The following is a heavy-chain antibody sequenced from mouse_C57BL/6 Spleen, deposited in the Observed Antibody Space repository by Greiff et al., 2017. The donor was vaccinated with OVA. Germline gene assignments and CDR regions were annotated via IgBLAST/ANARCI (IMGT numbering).Heavy chain of an antibody. CDR3: ARGALHWYFDV. V-gene: IGHV1-18*01. CDR1: GYTFTDYN. D-gene: IGHD3-1*01. J-gene: IGHJ1*03. CDR2: INPNNGGT. Sequence: EVQLQQSGPELVKPGASVKIPCKASGYTFTDYNMDWVKQSHGKSLEWIGDINPNNGGTNYNQKFKGKATLTVDKSSSTAYMELRSLTSEDTAVYYCARGALHWYFDVWGTGTTVTVSS.